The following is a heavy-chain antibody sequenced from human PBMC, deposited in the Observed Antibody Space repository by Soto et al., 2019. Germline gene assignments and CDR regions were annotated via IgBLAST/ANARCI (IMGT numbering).Heavy chain of an antibody. CDR3: ARAPDIVLIRAYYYYGMDV. Sequence: GESLRLSCAASGFTFSSYGMHWVRQAPGKGLEWVAVISYDGSNKYYADSVKGRFTISRDNSKNTLYVQMNSLRPEDTAVYYCARAPDIVLIRAYYYYGMDVWGQGTTVTVSS. V-gene: IGHV3-30*03. D-gene: IGHD2-8*01. CDR2: ISYDGSNK. CDR1: GFTFSSYG. J-gene: IGHJ6*02.